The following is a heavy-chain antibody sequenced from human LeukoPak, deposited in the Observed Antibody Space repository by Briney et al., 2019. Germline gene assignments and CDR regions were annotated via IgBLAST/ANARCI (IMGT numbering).Heavy chain of an antibody. CDR3: ARHGADIVVVPSGSIVY. CDR1: GGSISSSTYY. J-gene: IGHJ4*02. D-gene: IGHD2-2*01. Sequence: SETLSVTCTVAGGSISSSTYYWGWIRQPPGKGLEWIGGIYSSGSSYYNPSLKSRVNISVDTSKNQFSLKLSSVTAAVTAVYDCARHGADIVVVPSGSIVYWGQGTLLTVSS. CDR2: IYSSGSS. V-gene: IGHV4-39*01.